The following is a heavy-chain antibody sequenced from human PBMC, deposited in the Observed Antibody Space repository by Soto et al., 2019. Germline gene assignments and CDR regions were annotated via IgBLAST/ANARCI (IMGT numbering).Heavy chain of an antibody. CDR3: AAARERALKYQLPKGDYYYYMDV. V-gene: IGHV4-31*03. D-gene: IGHD2-2*01. CDR2: IYYSGST. J-gene: IGHJ6*03. CDR1: GGSISSGGYY. Sequence: SETLSLTCTVSGGSISSGGYYWSWIRQHPGKGLEWIGYIYYSGSTYYNPSLKSRVTISVDTSKNQFSLKLSSVTAADTAVYYCAAARERALKYQLPKGDYYYYMDVWGKGTTVTVSS.